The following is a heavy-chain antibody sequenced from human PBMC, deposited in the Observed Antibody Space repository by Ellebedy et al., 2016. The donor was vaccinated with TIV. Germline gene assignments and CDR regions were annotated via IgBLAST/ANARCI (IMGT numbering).Heavy chain of an antibody. Sequence: GESLKISXAASGFTFSSYGMHWVRQAPGKGLEWVAVISYDGSNKYYADSVKGRFTISRDNSKNTLYLQMNSLRAEDTAVYYCAKEGSTSPLRYYYYGMDVWGQGTTVTVSS. D-gene: IGHD2-2*01. CDR2: ISYDGSNK. J-gene: IGHJ6*02. CDR3: AKEGSTSPLRYYYYGMDV. CDR1: GFTFSSYG. V-gene: IGHV3-30*18.